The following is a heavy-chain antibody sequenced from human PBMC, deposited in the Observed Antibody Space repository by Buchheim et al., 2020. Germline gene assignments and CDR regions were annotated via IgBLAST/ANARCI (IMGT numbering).Heavy chain of an antibody. Sequence: EVQLMESGGGLVQPGGSLRLSCAASGFTFSIYAMTWVRQAPGKGLEWVSAISASGGSTHYADSVKGRFAISRDNSKNTLFLQMNSLRAEDTAAYYCAKVQDSASYYYYFDYWGQGAL. V-gene: IGHV3-23*01. CDR3: AKVQDSASYYYYFDY. D-gene: IGHD3-22*01. CDR2: ISASGGST. J-gene: IGHJ4*02. CDR1: GFTFSIYA.